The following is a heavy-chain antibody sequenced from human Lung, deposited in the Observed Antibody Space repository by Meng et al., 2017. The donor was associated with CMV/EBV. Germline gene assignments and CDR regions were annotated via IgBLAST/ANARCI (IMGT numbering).Heavy chain of an antibody. Sequence: SCKASGDTFSNLALSWVRQTPGQGLEWMGGIIPTFNTIKYAQKFQGRLTITTDRSTSTAYMDLSSLRSDDTAVYYCVRDRIGWFDPWGQGTLVTVSS. D-gene: IGHD2-15*01. J-gene: IGHJ5*02. CDR2: IIPTFNTI. CDR1: GDTFSNLA. V-gene: IGHV1-69*05. CDR3: VRDRIGWFDP.